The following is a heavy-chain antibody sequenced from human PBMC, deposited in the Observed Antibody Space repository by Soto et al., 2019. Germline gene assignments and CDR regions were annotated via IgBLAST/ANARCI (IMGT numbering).Heavy chain of an antibody. CDR3: AREGGRREWETNGEYYFDD. V-gene: IGHV1-69*01. CDR2: IIPIFGTT. Sequence: SLKVSCNASGGTFSSYAISWVRQAPVQGLEWMGGIIPIFGTTNYAQKFQGRVTITADESTSTAYMELSSLRSEDTAVYYCAREGGRREWETNGEYYFDDWGQGTLDNVPS. CDR1: GGTFSSYA. J-gene: IGHJ4*02. D-gene: IGHD1-26*01.